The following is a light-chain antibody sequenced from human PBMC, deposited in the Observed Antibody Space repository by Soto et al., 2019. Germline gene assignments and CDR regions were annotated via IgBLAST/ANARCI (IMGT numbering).Light chain of an antibody. Sequence: EIVMTQSPATLSVSPGERATLSCRASQSVSSNLAWYQQKPGQAPRLLIYGASTRATGIPARFSGSGSGTEFTLTISSLQSEDFGVYYCQRYNSWPPWTFGQGTKVEIK. J-gene: IGKJ1*01. CDR3: QRYNSWPPWT. V-gene: IGKV3-15*01. CDR1: QSVSSN. CDR2: GAS.